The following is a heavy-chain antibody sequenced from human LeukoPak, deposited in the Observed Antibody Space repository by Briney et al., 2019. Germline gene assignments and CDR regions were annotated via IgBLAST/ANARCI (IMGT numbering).Heavy chain of an antibody. CDR2: ISYDGSNK. CDR1: GFTFSSYG. D-gene: IGHD3-3*01. J-gene: IGHJ4*02. V-gene: IGHV3-30*03. CDR3: ARGPQYDFWSGYYEAAFDY. Sequence: GGSLRLSCAASGFTFSSYGMHWVRQAPGKGLEWVAVISYDGSNKYYADSVKGRFTISRDNSKNTLYLQMNSLRAEDTAVYYCARGPQYDFWSGYYEAAFDYWGQGTLVTVSS.